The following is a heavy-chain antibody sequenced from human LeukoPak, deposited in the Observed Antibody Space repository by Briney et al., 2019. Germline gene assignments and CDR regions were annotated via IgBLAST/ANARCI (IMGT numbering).Heavy chain of an antibody. V-gene: IGHV3-11*06. CDR2: ISSSSSYT. CDR3: ARVGYCSSTSCYERDYYYYGMDV. CDR1: GFTFSDYY. D-gene: IGHD2-2*01. Sequence: PGGSLRLSCAAFGFTFSDYYMSWIRQAPGKGLEWVSYISSSSSYTNCADSVKGRFTISRDNAKNSLYLQMNSLRAEDTAVYYCARVGYCSSTSCYERDYYYYGMDVWGKGTTVTVSS. J-gene: IGHJ6*04.